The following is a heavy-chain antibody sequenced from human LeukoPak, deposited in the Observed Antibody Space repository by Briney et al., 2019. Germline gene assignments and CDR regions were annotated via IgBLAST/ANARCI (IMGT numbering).Heavy chain of an antibody. CDR1: GFTFDEYA. V-gene: IGHV3-9*01. J-gene: IGHJ4*02. CDR2: ISWNSGTI. D-gene: IGHD4-23*01. Sequence: GRSLRLSRTASGFTFDEYAMHWVRLAPGKGLEWVSGISWNSGTIGYADSVKGRFTISRDNAKNSLYLQMHSLRNDDTALYYCAKAPFGGNSVFFDYWGQGILVTVSS. CDR3: AKAPFGGNSVFFDY.